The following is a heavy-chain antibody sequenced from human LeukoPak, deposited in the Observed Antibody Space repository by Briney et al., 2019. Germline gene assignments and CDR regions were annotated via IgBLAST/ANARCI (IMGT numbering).Heavy chain of an antibody. J-gene: IGHJ4*02. CDR2: IIPILGIA. CDR3: ARAPNVDTAMVLGY. V-gene: IGHV1-69*04. CDR1: GGTFSSYA. Sequence: GASVKVSCKASGGTFSSYAISWVRQAPGQGLEWMGRIIPILGIANYAQKFQGRVTITADKSTSTAYMELSSLRSEDTAVYYCARAPNVDTAMVLGYWGQGTLVTVSS. D-gene: IGHD5-18*01.